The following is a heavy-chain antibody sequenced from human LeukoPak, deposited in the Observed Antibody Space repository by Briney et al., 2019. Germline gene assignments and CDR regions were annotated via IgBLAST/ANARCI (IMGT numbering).Heavy chain of an antibody. CDR2: ISYDGSNK. D-gene: IGHD2-21*02. J-gene: IGHJ4*02. CDR3: AKDRNCGGDCYYFDY. CDR1: GFTFSSYG. Sequence: PGGSLRLSCAASGFTFSSYGMHWVRRAPGKGLEWVAVISYDGSNKYYADSVKGRFTISRDNSKNTLYLQMNSLRAEDTAVYYCAKDRNCGGDCYYFDYWGQGTLVTVSS. V-gene: IGHV3-30*18.